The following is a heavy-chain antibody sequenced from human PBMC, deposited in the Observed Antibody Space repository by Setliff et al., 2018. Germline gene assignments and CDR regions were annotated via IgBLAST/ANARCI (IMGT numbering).Heavy chain of an antibody. V-gene: IGHV3-48*04. CDR1: GVVFRNYH. CDR2: ISNSGSTI. CDR3: GSLTDGQH. Sequence: PGGSLRLSCVVSGVVFRNYHLNWVRQTPEKGLEWVSYISNSGSTIFYADSVKGRFTISRDNAKNSLYLQMDSLKVEDTAVYYCGSLTDGQHWGQGALVTVSS. J-gene: IGHJ1*01. D-gene: IGHD3-9*01.